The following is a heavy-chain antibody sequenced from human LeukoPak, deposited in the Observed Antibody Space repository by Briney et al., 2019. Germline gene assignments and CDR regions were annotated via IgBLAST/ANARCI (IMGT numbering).Heavy chain of an antibody. J-gene: IGHJ4*02. CDR1: GGTFSSYA. D-gene: IGHD1-26*01. CDR3: ARAPYSGSYYLFDL. V-gene: IGHV1-69*17. CDR2: IIPIFGIA. Sequence: GASVKVSCKASGGTFSSYAISWVRQAPGQGLEWMGGIIPIFGIANYAQKFQGRVTITADKSTSTAYMELSSLRSEDTAVYYCARAPYSGSYYLFDLWGEGTLVTVSS.